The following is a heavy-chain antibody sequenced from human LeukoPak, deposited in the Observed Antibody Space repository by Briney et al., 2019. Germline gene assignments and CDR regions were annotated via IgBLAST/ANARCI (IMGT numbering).Heavy chain of an antibody. CDR2: ISGYNGKT. Sequence: ASVKVSCKASGYTFSKYSINWVRQAPGQGLEWMGWISGYNGKTNYAQKLQDRVTMTTDTSTSTAYMELRSLRSDDTAVYYCARNFHPGNWDYWGQGTLVTVSS. D-gene: IGHD1-14*01. J-gene: IGHJ4*02. V-gene: IGHV1-18*01. CDR3: ARNFHPGNWDY. CDR1: GYTFSKYS.